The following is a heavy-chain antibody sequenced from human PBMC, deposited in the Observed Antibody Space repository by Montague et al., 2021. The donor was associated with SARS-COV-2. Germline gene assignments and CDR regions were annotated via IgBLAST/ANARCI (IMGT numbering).Heavy chain of an antibody. D-gene: IGHD4-23*01. J-gene: IGHJ4*02. CDR3: ARSYGTTVVTRAFDY. CDR2: IDWDDDK. Sequence: PALVKPTQTLTLTCTSSGFSLSTSGMCVSWIRQPPGKALEWLTLIDWDDDKYYSTSLKTRLTISKDTSKNQVVLTMTNMDPVDTATYYCARSYGTTVVTRAFDYWSQGTLVTVSS. CDR1: GFSLSTSGMC. V-gene: IGHV2-70*01.